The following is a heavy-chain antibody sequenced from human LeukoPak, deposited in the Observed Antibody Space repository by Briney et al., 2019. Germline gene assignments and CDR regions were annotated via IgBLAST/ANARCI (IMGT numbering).Heavy chain of an antibody. CDR2: ISGYSGDT. J-gene: IGHJ4*02. CDR1: GYTLTHYG. Sequence: ASVKASCKPSGYTLTHYGLSWVRQAPGQGLEWLGWISGYSGDTKYAQRLQGRVTMTTDTSTSTAYMELRSLRYDDTAVYYCAKAGGHIVVVTAIIFDYWGQGTLVTVSS. D-gene: IGHD2-21*02. CDR3: AKAGGHIVVVTAIIFDY. V-gene: IGHV1-18*01.